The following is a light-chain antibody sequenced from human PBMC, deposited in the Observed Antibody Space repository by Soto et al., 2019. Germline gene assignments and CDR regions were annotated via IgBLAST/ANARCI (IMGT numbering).Light chain of an antibody. CDR3: RQYGRSLEFA. CDR2: GAS. J-gene: IGKJ4*01. Sequence: EIVLTQSPGTLSLSPGEGATLSCRASQSVSSSYIAWYQEKPGRGPRLLIYGASTRATGIPDRFSGSGSGTDFTLTISRLDPEDFAVYYCRQYGRSLEFAVGGGTKVEIK. CDR1: QSVSSSY. V-gene: IGKV3-20*01.